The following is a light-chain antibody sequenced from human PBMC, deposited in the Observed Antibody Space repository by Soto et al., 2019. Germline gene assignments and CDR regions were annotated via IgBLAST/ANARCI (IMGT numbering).Light chain of an antibody. Sequence: QSVLTQPASVSGSPGQSITISCTGTSSDVGGYNYVSWYQHHPGKAPKVMIYEVSNRPSGISNRFSGSKAGNTASLTISGLQDEDQPDYSCSSYKSRSTLVFGGGTKVTV. J-gene: IGLJ2*01. CDR3: SSYKSRSTLV. V-gene: IGLV2-14*01. CDR1: SSDVGGYNY. CDR2: EVS.